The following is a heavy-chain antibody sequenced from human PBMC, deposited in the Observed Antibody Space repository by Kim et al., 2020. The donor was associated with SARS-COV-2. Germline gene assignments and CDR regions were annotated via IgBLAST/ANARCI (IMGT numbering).Heavy chain of an antibody. Sequence: SVKVSCKASGGTFSSYAISWVRQAPGQGLEWMGGIIPIFGTANYAQKFQGRVTITADESTSTAYMELSSLRSEDTAVYYCARGLQYYYDKDQNWGQGTLVTVSS. D-gene: IGHD3-22*01. J-gene: IGHJ4*02. CDR2: IIPIFGTA. V-gene: IGHV1-69*13. CDR3: ARGLQYYYDKDQN. CDR1: GGTFSSYA.